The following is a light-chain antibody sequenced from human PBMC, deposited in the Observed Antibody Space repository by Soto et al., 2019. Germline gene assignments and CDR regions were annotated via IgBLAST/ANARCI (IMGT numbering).Light chain of an antibody. V-gene: IGKV3-11*01. CDR3: QQRHMWPIT. J-gene: IGKJ5*01. CDR1: QSFRGL. Sequence: VVLTQSTVTISLSPGERGTLSCRASQSFRGLLAWYQRKPGQAPRLLIYDAYNRATGIPPRFSGSGSGTDFTLTISSLEPEDSAVYYCQQRHMWPITFGQGTRLEIK. CDR2: DAY.